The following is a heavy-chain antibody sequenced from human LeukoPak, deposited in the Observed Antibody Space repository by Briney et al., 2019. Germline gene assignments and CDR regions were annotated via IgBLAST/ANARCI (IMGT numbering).Heavy chain of an antibody. CDR2: INPSSGGT. V-gene: IGHV1-2*02. J-gene: IGHJ4*02. CDR3: ARQVGGSYYFDY. D-gene: IGHD1-26*01. CDR1: GYTFTGYY. Sequence: ASVKVSCKASGYTFTGYYLHWVRQAPGQGLEWIIWINPSSGGTNYGQKFQGRVTMTRDTSISTAYMELSRLRSDDTAVYYCARQVGGSYYFDYWGQGTLVTVSS.